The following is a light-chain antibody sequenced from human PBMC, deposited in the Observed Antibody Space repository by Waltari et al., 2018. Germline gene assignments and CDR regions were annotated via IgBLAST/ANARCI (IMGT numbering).Light chain of an antibody. CDR1: LSVSSY. CDR3: QKYSSSPFT. V-gene: IGKV3-20*01. CDR2: GAS. Sequence: VILTQSPATLSLSPGERATLSCRASLSVSSYLAWYQQKPGQAPRLLIYGASSRATGIPDRFSGSGSGTEFTLTISSLEPEDFAVYYCQKYSSSPFTFGPGTKLDRK. J-gene: IGKJ3*01.